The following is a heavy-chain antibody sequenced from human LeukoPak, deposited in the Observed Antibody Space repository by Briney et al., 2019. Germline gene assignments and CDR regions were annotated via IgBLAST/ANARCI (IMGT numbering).Heavy chain of an antibody. CDR3: ARDLTGWGESSGYSDY. CDR1: GFTFSSYA. V-gene: IGHV3-30*01. D-gene: IGHD3-22*01. J-gene: IGHJ4*02. CDR2: ISYDGTNK. Sequence: AGRSLRLSCAASGFTFSSYAMHWVRQASGKGLEWVALISYDGTNKFYEDSVKGRFTISRDNSKNTLYLQVNSLRAEDTAVYYCARDLTGWGESSGYSDYWGQGTLVTVSS.